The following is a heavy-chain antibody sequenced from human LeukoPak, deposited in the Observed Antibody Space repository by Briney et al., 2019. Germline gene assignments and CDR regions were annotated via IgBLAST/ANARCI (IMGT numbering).Heavy chain of an antibody. V-gene: IGHV7-4-1*02. CDR2: INMYTANP. CDR1: GYTFTRYA. J-gene: IGHJ4*02. D-gene: IGHD3-16*01. Sequence: ASVKVSRKASGYTFTRYAINWLRQAPGQGLEWMGWINMYTANPAYAQGFTERFVFSLGTSVTTAYLQISNLKTEDTAVYYCARHDNDDDFDYWGQGTLVTVSS. CDR3: ARHDNDDDFDY.